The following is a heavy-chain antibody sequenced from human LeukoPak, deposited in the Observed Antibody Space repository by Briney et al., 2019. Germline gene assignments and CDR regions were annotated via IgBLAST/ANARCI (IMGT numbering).Heavy chain of an antibody. J-gene: IGHJ6*03. CDR3: ARVRRTFYYYMDV. CDR1: GGSISSYY. V-gene: IGHV4-59*08. D-gene: IGHD1-14*01. Sequence: SETLSLTCTVSGGSISSYYWSWIRQPPGKGLEWIGYIYYSGSTNYNPSLKSRVTISVDTSKNQFSLKLSSVTAADTAVYYCARVRRTFYYYMDVWGKGTTVTVSS. CDR2: IYYSGST.